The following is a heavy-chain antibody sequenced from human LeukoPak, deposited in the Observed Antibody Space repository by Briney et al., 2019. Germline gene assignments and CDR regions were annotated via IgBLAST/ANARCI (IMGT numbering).Heavy chain of an antibody. CDR1: GFTFSSYS. CDR2: IRSSSSYI. J-gene: IGHJ1*01. CDR3: ARDLGAYYDSSGATEYFQH. D-gene: IGHD3-22*01. Sequence: GGSLRLSCAASGFTFSSYSMNWVRQAPGKGLEWVSSIRSSSSYIYYADSVKGRFTISRDNAKNSLYLQMNSLIAEDTAVYYCARDLGAYYDSSGATEYFQHWGQGTLVTVSS. V-gene: IGHV3-21*01.